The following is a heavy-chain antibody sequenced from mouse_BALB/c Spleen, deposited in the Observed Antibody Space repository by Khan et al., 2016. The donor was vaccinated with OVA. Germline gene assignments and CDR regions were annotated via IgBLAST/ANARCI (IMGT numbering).Heavy chain of an antibody. D-gene: IGHD2-12*01. CDR3: ARYRIDY. CDR2: INPTSGYT. J-gene: IGHJ2*01. V-gene: IGHV1-7*01. Sequence: QVQLQQSGAELAKPGASVSMSCKASGYTFTSYWMHWIQQRPGQGLEWIGYINPTSGYTDYNQTFKDKATLTADKSYSTAFMQLRSLTSDDAAVYDCARYRIDYWGQGTAVTVSS. CDR1: GYTFTSYW.